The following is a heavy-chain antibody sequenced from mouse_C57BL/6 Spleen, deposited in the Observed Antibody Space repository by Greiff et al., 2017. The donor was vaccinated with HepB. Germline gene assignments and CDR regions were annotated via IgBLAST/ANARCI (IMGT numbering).Heavy chain of an antibody. CDR3: ARWDQGY. CDR1: GYTFTSYW. Sequence: QVHVKQPGAELVKPGASVKLSCKASGYTFTSYWMQWVKQRPGQGLEWIGEIDPSDSYTNYNQKFKGKATLTVDTSSSTAYMQLSSLTSEDSAVYYCARWDQGYWGQGTTLTVSS. D-gene: IGHD4-1*01. CDR2: IDPSDSYT. V-gene: IGHV1-50*01. J-gene: IGHJ2*01.